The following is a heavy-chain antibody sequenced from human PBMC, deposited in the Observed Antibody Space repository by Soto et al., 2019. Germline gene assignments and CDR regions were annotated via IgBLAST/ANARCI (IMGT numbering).Heavy chain of an antibody. J-gene: IGHJ4*02. CDR1: GFTFSSYV. V-gene: IGHV3-23*01. D-gene: IGHD6-19*01. CDR3: AKDICAYSSGSCYFDY. Sequence: GGSLRLSCAASGFTFSSYVMSWVRQAPGKGLEWVSTISDSATSTYYTDSVKGRFTISRDNSKNTLYLQMNSLRAEDTAIYYCAKDICAYSSGSCYFDYWGQGTLVTVSS. CDR2: ISDSATST.